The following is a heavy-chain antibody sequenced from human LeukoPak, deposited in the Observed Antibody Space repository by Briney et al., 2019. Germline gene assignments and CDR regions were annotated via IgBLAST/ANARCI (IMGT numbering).Heavy chain of an antibody. J-gene: IGHJ5*02. CDR2: IDPGAGIT. D-gene: IGHD6-13*01. CDR1: GYSFSNFY. CDR3: ARDHQQGDSGIDCFDP. V-gene: IGHV1-46*01. Sequence: GASVNVSCQASGYSFSNFYIHWVRQAPGQGLEWMGIIDPGAGITAYEQKFQGRVTLTTDTSTSTVYMELRGLTSQDTAVYYCARDHQQGDSGIDCFDPWGQGTLVTVSS.